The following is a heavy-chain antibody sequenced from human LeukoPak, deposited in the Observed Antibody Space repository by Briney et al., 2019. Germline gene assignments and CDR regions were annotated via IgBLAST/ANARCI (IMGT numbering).Heavy chain of an antibody. CDR3: ARAWGYYYDSSGYGAFDI. D-gene: IGHD3-22*01. CDR1: GFAFSDYY. Sequence: GGSLRLSCAASGFAFSDYYMRWIRQAPGKGLEWVSYISSSGSTIYYADSVKGRFTISRDNAKNSLYLQMNSLRAEDTAVYYCARAWGYYYDSSGYGAFDIWGQGTMVTVSS. CDR2: ISSSGSTI. J-gene: IGHJ3*02. V-gene: IGHV3-11*01.